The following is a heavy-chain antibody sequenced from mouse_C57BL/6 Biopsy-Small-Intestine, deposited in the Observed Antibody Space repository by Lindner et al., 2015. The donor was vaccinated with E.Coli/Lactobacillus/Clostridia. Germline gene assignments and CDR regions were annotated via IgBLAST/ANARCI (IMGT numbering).Heavy chain of an antibody. D-gene: IGHD2-12*01. CDR2: FNPYNDVT. J-gene: IGHJ3*01. CDR3: ARGGTYYTYDVGTFAY. Sequence: VQLQESGPELVKSGASVKISCKASGYTFTNYVMHWVKQKPGQGLEWIGYFNPYNDVTKYKEKFEGKATLTSDKSSSTAYMELSSLTSEDSAVYYCARGGTYYTYDVGTFAYWGQGTLVTVSA. V-gene: IGHV1-14*01. CDR1: GYTFTNYV.